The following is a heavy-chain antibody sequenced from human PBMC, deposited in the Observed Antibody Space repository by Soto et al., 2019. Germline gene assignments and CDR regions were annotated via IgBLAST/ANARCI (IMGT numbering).Heavy chain of an antibody. J-gene: IGHJ5*02. D-gene: IGHD2-2*02. CDR3: ARWVVVVPAAIPNWCDP. CDR2: IIPIFGTA. CDR1: GGTFSSYA. V-gene: IGHV1-69*01. Sequence: QVQLVQSGAEVKKPGSSVKVSCKASGGTFSSYAISWVRQAPGQGLEWMGGIIPIFGTANYAQKFQGRVTITADECTSTAYKELSSLRSEDTAVYYCARWVVVVPAAIPNWCDPWGQGTRVTVSS.